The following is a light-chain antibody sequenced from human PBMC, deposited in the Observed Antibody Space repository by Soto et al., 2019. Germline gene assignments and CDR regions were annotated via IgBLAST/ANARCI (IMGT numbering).Light chain of an antibody. V-gene: IGLV7-46*01. Sequence: QTVVTQEPSLTVSPGGTVTLTCGSSTGVVTSGHYPYWFQQKPGQGPRTLIYDINRKHSWTPARFSGSLLVGKAALTLSGAQPEDEAEYYCLLTYRGSRVFGGGTKLTVL. CDR3: LLTYRGSRV. CDR1: TGVVTSGHY. J-gene: IGLJ2*01. CDR2: DIN.